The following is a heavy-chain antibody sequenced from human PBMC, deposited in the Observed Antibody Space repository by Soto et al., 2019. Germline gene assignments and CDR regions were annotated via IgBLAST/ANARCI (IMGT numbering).Heavy chain of an antibody. D-gene: IGHD2-15*01. CDR3: AKLSGYSSDYFDY. CDR2: ISGSGGST. CDR1: GFTFSSYA. V-gene: IGHV3-23*01. J-gene: IGHJ4*02. Sequence: EVQLLESGGGLVQPGGSLRLSCAASGFTFSSYAMSWVRQAPGKGLEWVSAISGSGGSTYYAESVKGRFTISRDNSKNTLYLQMNSLRAEDTAVYYCAKLSGYSSDYFDYWGQGTLVTVSS.